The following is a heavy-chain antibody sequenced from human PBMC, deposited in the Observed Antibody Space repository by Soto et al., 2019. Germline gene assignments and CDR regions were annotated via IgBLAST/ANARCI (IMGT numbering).Heavy chain of an antibody. V-gene: IGHV1-69*13. D-gene: IGHD5-12*01. CDR2: IIPIFGTA. CDR1: GGTFSSYA. CDR3: AGGRDGYNGAFDI. Sequence: GASVKVSCKAFGGTFSSYAISWLRQAPGQGLEWMGGIIPIFGTANYAQKFQGRVTITADESTSTAYMELSSLRSEDTAVYYCAGGRDGYNGAFDIWGQGTMVTVSS. J-gene: IGHJ3*02.